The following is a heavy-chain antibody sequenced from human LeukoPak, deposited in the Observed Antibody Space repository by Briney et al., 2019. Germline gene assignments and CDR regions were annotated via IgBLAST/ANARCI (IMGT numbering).Heavy chain of an antibody. Sequence: PSETLSLTCTVSGGSISSSSYYWGWIRQPPGKGLEWIGRIYTSGSTNYNPSLKSRVTISVDTSKNQFSLKLSSVTAADTAVYYCARESPTMIVVYYFDYWGQGTLVTVSS. CDR1: GGSISSSSYY. CDR2: IYTSGST. CDR3: ARESPTMIVVYYFDY. J-gene: IGHJ4*02. V-gene: IGHV4-39*07. D-gene: IGHD3-22*01.